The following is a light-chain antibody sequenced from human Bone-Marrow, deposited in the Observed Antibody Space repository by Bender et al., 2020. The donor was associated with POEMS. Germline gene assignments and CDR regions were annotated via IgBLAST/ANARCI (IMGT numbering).Light chain of an antibody. CDR3: TSYTSNTTPWV. CDR1: SSDIGSNNF. Sequence: QSALTQPASVSGSPGQSIAFSCAGTSSDIGSNNFVSWYQHHPGKAPKLIIYDVINRPSGVSDRFSGSKSGNTASLTISGLQAEDEADYYCTSYTSNTTPWVFGGGTKLTVL. CDR2: DVI. J-gene: IGLJ3*02. V-gene: IGLV2-14*03.